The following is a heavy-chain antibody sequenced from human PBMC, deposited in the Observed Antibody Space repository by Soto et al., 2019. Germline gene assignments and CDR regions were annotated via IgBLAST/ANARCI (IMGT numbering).Heavy chain of an antibody. CDR3: AHLLRDRYPYWYFDL. J-gene: IGHJ2*01. Sequence: QITLKESGPTLVKPTQTLTLTCTFSGFSLSTSGVGVGWIRQPPGKALEWLAFIYWDDDKRYSPSLKSRLTITKDTSKNQVVLTMTNMDPVDTATYYCAHLLRDRYPYWYFDLWGRGTLVTVSS. V-gene: IGHV2-5*02. CDR2: IYWDDDK. CDR1: GFSLSTSGVG. D-gene: IGHD1-26*01.